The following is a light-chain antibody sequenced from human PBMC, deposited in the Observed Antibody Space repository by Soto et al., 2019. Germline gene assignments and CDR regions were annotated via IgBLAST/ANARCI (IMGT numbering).Light chain of an antibody. Sequence: QSALTQPASVSGSPGQSITISCTGTSSDVGGYNYVSWYQQHPGKAPKLMIYEVSNRPLGVSNRFSGSKSGNTASLTISGLQAEDEADYYCTSYTSSSNLDVFGTGTKLTVL. J-gene: IGLJ1*01. CDR1: SSDVGGYNY. CDR2: EVS. V-gene: IGLV2-14*01. CDR3: TSYTSSSNLDV.